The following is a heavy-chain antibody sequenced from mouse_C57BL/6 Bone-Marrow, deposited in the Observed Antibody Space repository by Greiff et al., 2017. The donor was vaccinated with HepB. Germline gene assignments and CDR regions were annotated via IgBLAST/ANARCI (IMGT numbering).Heavy chain of an antibody. CDR2: IDPSDSYT. D-gene: IGHD1-1*01. Sequence: QVQLQQPGAELVMPGASVKLSCKASGYTFTSYWMHWVKQRPGQGLEWIGEIDPSDSYTNYNQKFKGKSTLTVDKSSSTAYMQLSSLTSEDSAVYYCARYGSSYRGYFDVWGTGTTVTVSS. J-gene: IGHJ1*03. CDR3: ARYGSSYRGYFDV. CDR1: GYTFTSYW. V-gene: IGHV1-69*01.